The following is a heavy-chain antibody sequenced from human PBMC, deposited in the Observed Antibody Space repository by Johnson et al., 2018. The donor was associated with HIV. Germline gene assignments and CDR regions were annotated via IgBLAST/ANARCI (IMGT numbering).Heavy chain of an antibody. CDR2: IKQDGSEK. J-gene: IGHJ3*02. D-gene: IGHD3-16*01. Sequence: VQLVESGGGLVQPGGSLRLSCAASGFTFSSYWMSWVRQAPGKGLEWVANIKQDGSEKYYVDSVKGRFTISRDNSKNTLYLQMNSLRAEDTAVYYCAREATYYDYVWGSYAFDIWGQGTMVTVSS. CDR1: GFTFSSYW. V-gene: IGHV3-7*01. CDR3: AREATYYDYVWGSYAFDI.